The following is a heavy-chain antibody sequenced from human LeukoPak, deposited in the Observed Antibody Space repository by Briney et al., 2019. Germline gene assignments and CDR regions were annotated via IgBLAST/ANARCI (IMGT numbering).Heavy chain of an antibody. Sequence: SETLSLTCTVSDYSISSSYYWGWIRQPPGKGLEWIGSIYHSGSTYYNPSLKSRVTISVDTSKNQFSLKLSSVTAADTAVYYCARRLGRKFGERFYYYHYMDVWGKGTTVTISS. CDR2: IYHSGST. CDR1: DYSISSSYY. D-gene: IGHD3-10*01. V-gene: IGHV4-38-2*02. CDR3: ARRLGRKFGERFYYYHYMDV. J-gene: IGHJ6*03.